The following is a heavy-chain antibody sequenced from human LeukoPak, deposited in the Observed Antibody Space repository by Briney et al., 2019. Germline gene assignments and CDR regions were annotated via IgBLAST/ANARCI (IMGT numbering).Heavy chain of an antibody. CDR2: INSDGSST. V-gene: IGHV3-74*01. Sequence: GGSLRLSRAASGFTFSSYWMHWVRQAPGKGLVWVSRINSDGSSTSYADSVKGRFTISRDNSKNTLYLQMNSLRAEDTAVYYCAKVSLGAFDHWGQGTLVTISS. CDR3: AKVSLGAFDH. CDR1: GFTFSSYW. J-gene: IGHJ4*02.